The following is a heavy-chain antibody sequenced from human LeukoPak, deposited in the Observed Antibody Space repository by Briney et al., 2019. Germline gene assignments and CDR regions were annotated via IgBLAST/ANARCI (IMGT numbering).Heavy chain of an antibody. CDR2: IGTAGDT. J-gene: IGHJ4*02. Sequence: GGSLRLSCAAPGFTFSDYDMHWVRQPTGKGLEWVAAIGTAGDTYYTGSVKGRFTISRENAKNSLYLQMNSLRAGDTAVYYCARVAKERVGGVYYFGYWGQGTLVTVSS. CDR1: GFTFSDYD. V-gene: IGHV3-13*01. CDR3: ARVAKERVGGVYYFGY. D-gene: IGHD1-1*01.